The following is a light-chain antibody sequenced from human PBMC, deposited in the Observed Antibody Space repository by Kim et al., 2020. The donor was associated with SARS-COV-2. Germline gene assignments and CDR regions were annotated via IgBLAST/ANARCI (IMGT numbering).Light chain of an antibody. J-gene: IGLJ3*02. CDR2: DVS. V-gene: IGLV2-14*01. CDR3: SSYTSSSTYWV. Sequence: QSVLTQPASVSGSPGQSITISCTGTSSDVGGYNYVSWYQQHPGKAPKFMIYDVSKRPSGVSNRFSGSKSGNTASLTISGLQAEDEADYYCSSYTSSSTYWVFGGGTQLTVL. CDR1: SSDVGGYNY.